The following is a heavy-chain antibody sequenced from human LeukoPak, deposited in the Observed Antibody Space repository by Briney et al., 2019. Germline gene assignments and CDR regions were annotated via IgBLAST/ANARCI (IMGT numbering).Heavy chain of an antibody. CDR1: GFTFSNLD. J-gene: IGHJ4*02. CDR3: AKDARRTSGWYYFDS. CDR2: IINRGDGT. D-gene: IGHD6-19*01. Sequence: GGSLRLSCTASGFTFSNLDMGSVSQAPGKGLEWVSAIINRGDGTYFADSGTGRVTISRDNSTDSLYLQLNSLRADDTAVYYCAKDARRTSGWYYFDSWGQGTLVTVSS. V-gene: IGHV3-23*01.